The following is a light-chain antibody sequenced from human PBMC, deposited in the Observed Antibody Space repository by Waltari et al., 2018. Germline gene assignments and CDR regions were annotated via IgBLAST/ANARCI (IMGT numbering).Light chain of an antibody. V-gene: IGLV2-23*02. Sequence: QSALTQPASVSGSPGQSITISCTGTSSDIGGYNLVSWYQQYPGRAPKLIIYEVTKRPSGGSSRFSGSKSGSTASLTSSGVQAEDEADYYCCSYGTGSTYVFGTGTKVTVL. CDR3: CSYGTGSTYV. CDR1: SSDIGGYNL. J-gene: IGLJ1*01. CDR2: EVT.